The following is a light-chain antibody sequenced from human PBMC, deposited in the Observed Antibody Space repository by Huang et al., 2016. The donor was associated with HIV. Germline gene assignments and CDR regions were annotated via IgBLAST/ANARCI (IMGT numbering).Light chain of an antibody. CDR3: QQYNTYST. Sequence: DIQMTQSPSTLSASVRDRVTITCRASQSIGNWLAWYQQKPGKAPKLLIYKASTLESGVPSRFSGSGFGTEFTLTISSLQPDDFATYYCQQYNTYSTFGQGTKLEIK. CDR2: KAS. V-gene: IGKV1-5*03. J-gene: IGKJ2*01. CDR1: QSIGNW.